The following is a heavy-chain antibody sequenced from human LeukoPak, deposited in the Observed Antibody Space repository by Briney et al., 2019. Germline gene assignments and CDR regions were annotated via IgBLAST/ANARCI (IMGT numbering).Heavy chain of an antibody. J-gene: IGHJ4*02. CDR1: GGTFSSYG. Sequence: ASVKVSCKASGGTFSSYGISWVRQAPGQGLEWMGWINAYNGDTNYAQKLQGKVTMTTDTSTSTAYMELRSLRSDDTAVYYCARYSGSYYAEDYWGQGTLVTVSS. V-gene: IGHV1-18*01. D-gene: IGHD1-26*01. CDR3: ARYSGSYYAEDY. CDR2: INAYNGDT.